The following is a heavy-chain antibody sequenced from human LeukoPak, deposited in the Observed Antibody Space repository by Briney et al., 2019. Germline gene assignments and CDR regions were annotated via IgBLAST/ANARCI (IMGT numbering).Heavy chain of an antibody. CDR3: ARDLADIVVVPAAIHYYYYGMDV. CDR2: TSYDGSNK. CDR1: GFTFSSYA. J-gene: IGHJ6*02. D-gene: IGHD2-2*02. Sequence: PGRSLRLSCAASGFTFSSYAMHWVRQAPGKGLEWVAVTSYDGSNKYYADSVKGRFTISRDNSKNTLYLQMNGLRAEDTAVYYCARDLADIVVVPAAIHYYYYGMDVWGQGTTVTVSS. V-gene: IGHV3-30-3*01.